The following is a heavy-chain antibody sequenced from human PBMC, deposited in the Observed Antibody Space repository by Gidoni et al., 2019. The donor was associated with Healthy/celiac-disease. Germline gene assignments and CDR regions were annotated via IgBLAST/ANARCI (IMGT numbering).Heavy chain of an antibody. CDR2: ISSSSSTI. Sequence: EVQLVESGGGLVQPGGSLRLSCAASGFTFSSYSMNWVRQAPGKGLECVSYISSSSSTIYYADSVKGRFTISRDNAKNSLYLQMNSLRAEDTAVYYCARVLDTAMAPEDFDYWGQGTLVTVSS. CDR3: ARVLDTAMAPEDFDY. CDR1: GFTFSSYS. V-gene: IGHV3-48*01. D-gene: IGHD5-18*01. J-gene: IGHJ4*02.